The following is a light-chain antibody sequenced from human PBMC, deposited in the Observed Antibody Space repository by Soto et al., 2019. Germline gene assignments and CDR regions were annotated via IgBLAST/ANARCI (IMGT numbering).Light chain of an antibody. CDR1: QSVSSSY. Sequence: EIVLTQSPGTLSLSPGERATLSCRASQSVSSSYLAWYQQKPGQAPRLLIYGASSRATGIPDRFSGSGSGTDFTLTISRLEPEDFALYYCQHYGSLVTFGPGTKVDIK. CDR2: GAS. J-gene: IGKJ3*01. V-gene: IGKV3-20*01. CDR3: QHYGSLVT.